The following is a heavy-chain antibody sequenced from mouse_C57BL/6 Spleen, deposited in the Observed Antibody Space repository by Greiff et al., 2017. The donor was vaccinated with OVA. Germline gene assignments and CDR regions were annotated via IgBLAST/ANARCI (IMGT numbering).Heavy chain of an antibody. CDR2: IDPSDSYT. D-gene: IGHD1-1*01. CDR1: GYTFTSYW. Sequence: QVHVKQPGAELVMPGASVKLSCKASGYTFTSYWMHWVKQRPGQGLEWIGEIDPSDSYTNYNQKFKGKSTLTVDKSSSTAYMQLSSLTSEDSAVYYCARSVYYYGSRYYFDYWGQGTTLTVSS. J-gene: IGHJ2*01. V-gene: IGHV1-69*01. CDR3: ARSVYYYGSRYYFDY.